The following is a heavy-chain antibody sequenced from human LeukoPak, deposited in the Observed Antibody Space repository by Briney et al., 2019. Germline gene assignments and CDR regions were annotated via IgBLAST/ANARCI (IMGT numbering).Heavy chain of an antibody. CDR1: GFTFSSYA. Sequence: GGSLRLCCVASGFTFSSYAMSWVRQAPGKGLEWVAAISGSGGSTYYADSVKGRFTISRDSSKNTLFLQMSSLRAEDTAIYYCAKGLGAMAVTRNFEFWGQGTLVTVSS. V-gene: IGHV3-23*01. CDR2: ISGSGGST. D-gene: IGHD6-19*01. CDR3: AKGLGAMAVTRNFEF. J-gene: IGHJ4*02.